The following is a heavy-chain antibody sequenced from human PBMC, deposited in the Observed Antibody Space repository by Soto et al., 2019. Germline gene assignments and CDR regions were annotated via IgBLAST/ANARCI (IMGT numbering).Heavy chain of an antibody. CDR2: VSVPSGDT. CDR1: GYSFSSFG. D-gene: IGHD2-15*01. J-gene: IGHJ4*02. V-gene: IGHV1-18*01. Sequence: GASVKVSCKASGYSFSSFGISWVRQAPGQGLEWVGWVSVPSGDTSSAQNFQGRVTVTTDTSTSTAYMEVGSLRSDDTAVYYCARTCRSGGSRYLEYWGEGTLVTVS. CDR3: ARTCRSGGSRYLEY.